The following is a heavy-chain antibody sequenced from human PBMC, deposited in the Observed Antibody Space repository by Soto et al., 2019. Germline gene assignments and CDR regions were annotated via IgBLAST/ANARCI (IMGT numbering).Heavy chain of an antibody. CDR2: IYPGDSDT. J-gene: IGHJ4*02. Sequence: PGESLKISCKGSGCSFISYWIGWVRQMPGKGLEWMGIIYPGDSDTRYSPSFQGQVTISADKSISTAYLQWSSLKASDTAMYYCARSDLIPGDPVFDYWGQGTLVTVSS. V-gene: IGHV5-51*01. CDR1: GCSFISYW. D-gene: IGHD3-10*01. CDR3: ARSDLIPGDPVFDY.